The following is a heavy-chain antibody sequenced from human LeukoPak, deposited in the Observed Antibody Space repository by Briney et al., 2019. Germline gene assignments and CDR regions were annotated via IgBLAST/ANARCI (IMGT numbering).Heavy chain of an antibody. D-gene: IGHD4-23*01. V-gene: IGHV3-30*02. CDR3: ANSLGWEPNYYFDY. CDR1: GLMFSSYG. CDR2: IRYDGTNK. J-gene: IGHJ4*02. Sequence: GGSLRLSCAASGLMFSSYGMHWVRQAPGKGLEWVSFIRYDGTNKYYADSVKGRFTISRDNSKNTLYMQMNSLTVEDTAVYYCANSLGWEPNYYFDYWGQGALVTVSS.